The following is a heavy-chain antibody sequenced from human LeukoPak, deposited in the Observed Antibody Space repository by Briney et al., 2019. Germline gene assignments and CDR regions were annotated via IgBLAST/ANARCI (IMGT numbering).Heavy chain of an antibody. CDR3: ARDRDGTAYYPLDF. J-gene: IGHJ4*02. V-gene: IGHV3-74*01. CDR2: INSDGSST. D-gene: IGHD3-22*01. Sequence: GSLRLSCAASGFTFSSHGMHWVRQAPGKGLVWVSRINSDGSSTTYADSVKGRFTISRDNAKNTLYLQMNSLRAEDTAVYYCARDRDGTAYYPLDFRGQGTLVTVSS. CDR1: GFTFSSHG.